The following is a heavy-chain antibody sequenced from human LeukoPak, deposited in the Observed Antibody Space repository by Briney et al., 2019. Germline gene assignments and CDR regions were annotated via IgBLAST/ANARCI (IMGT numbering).Heavy chain of an antibody. D-gene: IGHD3-10*01. V-gene: IGHV3-48*01. CDR2: ISSSTSTI. Sequence: GGSLRLSCAASGFTFSSYSMSWVRQAPGKGLEWISYISSSTSTIFYADSVKGRFTISRDNAKNSLYLQMNSLRADDTAVYYCARDRGTYVFFDSWGQGTLVTVSS. CDR1: GFTFSSYS. CDR3: ARDRGTYVFFDS. J-gene: IGHJ4*02.